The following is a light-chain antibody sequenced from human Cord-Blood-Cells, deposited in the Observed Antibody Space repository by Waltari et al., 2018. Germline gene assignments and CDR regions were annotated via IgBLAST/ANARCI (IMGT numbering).Light chain of an antibody. Sequence: QSALTQPPSASWSPGQSVTIPCPGTSSDVGGYNYVSWYQQHPGKAPKLMSYEVSKRPSGVPERFSGSKSGNTASLTVSGLQAEDEADYYCSSYAGGYVFGTGTKVTVL. CDR3: SSYAGGYV. CDR1: SSDVGGYNY. CDR2: EVS. V-gene: IGLV2-8*01. J-gene: IGLJ1*01.